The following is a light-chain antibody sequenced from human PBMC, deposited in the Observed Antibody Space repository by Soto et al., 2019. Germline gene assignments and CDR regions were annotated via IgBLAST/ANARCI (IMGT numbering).Light chain of an antibody. CDR1: QNINSH. CDR3: QQSHITTLFT. J-gene: IGKJ2*01. CDR2: AAS. V-gene: IGKV1-39*01. Sequence: DIQMTQSPSSLSASIGDRVTITCRASQNINSHLNWYQQKPGKAPKVLIYAASRLQSGVPFRFSGSGSGTEFTLPISSLEPEDFATYYCQQSHITTLFTFGKGTKLEIK.